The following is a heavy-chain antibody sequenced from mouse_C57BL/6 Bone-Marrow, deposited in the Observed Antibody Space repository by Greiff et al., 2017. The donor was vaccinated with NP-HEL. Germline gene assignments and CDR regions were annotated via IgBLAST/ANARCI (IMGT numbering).Heavy chain of an antibody. D-gene: IGHD1-1*01. J-gene: IGHJ2*01. V-gene: IGHV1-42*01. Sequence: VQLQQSGPELVKPGASVKISCKASGYSFTGYYMNWVKQSPEKSLEWIGAINPSTGGTTYNQKFKAKATLTVDKSSSTAYMQLKSLTSEDSAVYYCARGTVVATSDYWGQGTTLTVSS. CDR1: GYSFTGYY. CDR3: ARGTVVATSDY. CDR2: INPSTGGT.